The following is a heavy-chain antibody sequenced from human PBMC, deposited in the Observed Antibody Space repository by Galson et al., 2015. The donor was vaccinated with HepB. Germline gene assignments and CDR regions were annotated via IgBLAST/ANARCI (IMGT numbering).Heavy chain of an antibody. CDR2: ISSSSNYI. D-gene: IGHD2-2*01. V-gene: IGHV3-21*01. CDR1: GFTFSSYS. CDR3: ARDARYCSSTSCYEGTTDWFDP. Sequence: SLRLSCAASGFTFSSYSMNWVRQAPGKGLEWVSSISSSSNYIYYADSLKGRFTISRDNAKNSLYLQMNSLRAEDTAVYYCARDARYCSSTSCYEGTTDWFDPWGQGTLVTVSS. J-gene: IGHJ5*02.